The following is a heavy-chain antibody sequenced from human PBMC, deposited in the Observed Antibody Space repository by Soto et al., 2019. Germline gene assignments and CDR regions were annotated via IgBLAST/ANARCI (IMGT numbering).Heavy chain of an antibody. Sequence: SETLSLTCTVSGGSISSSSYYWGWIRQPPGKGLEWIGTIYYSGSTYYNPSLKSRVTISVDTSKNQFSLKLSSVTAADTAVYYCVKSVDVYNWFYPWGQGTLVTVS. V-gene: IGHV4-39*01. CDR1: GGSISSSSYY. CDR3: VKSVDVYNWFYP. CDR2: IYYSGST. J-gene: IGHJ5*02.